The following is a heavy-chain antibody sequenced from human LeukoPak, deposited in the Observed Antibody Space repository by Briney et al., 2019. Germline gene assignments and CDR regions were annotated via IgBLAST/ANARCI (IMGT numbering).Heavy chain of an antibody. Sequence: GGSLRLSCAASGFTFSSYAMSWVRQAPGKGLEWVSAISGSGGSTYYADSVKGRFTISRDNSKNTLYLQMNSLRAEDTAVYYCAKAPTNGYNYAAYYYYGMDVWGQGTTVTVSS. CDR3: AKAPTNGYNYAAYYYYGMDV. J-gene: IGHJ6*02. V-gene: IGHV3-23*01. D-gene: IGHD5-24*01. CDR1: GFTFSSYA. CDR2: ISGSGGST.